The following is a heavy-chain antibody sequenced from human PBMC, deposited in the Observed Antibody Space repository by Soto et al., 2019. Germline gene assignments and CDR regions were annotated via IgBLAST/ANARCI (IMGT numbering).Heavy chain of an antibody. J-gene: IGHJ5*02. V-gene: IGHV3-48*01. CDR3: ARVSYPNWFEP. D-gene: IGHD5-18*01. CDR1: GFTFSSYS. Sequence: GGSLRLSCAASGFTFSSYSMNWVRQAPGKGLEWVSYISSSSSTIYYADSVKGRFTISRDNAKNSLYLQMNSLRAEDTAVYYCARVSYPNWFEPWGQGTLVTVSS. CDR2: ISSSSSTI.